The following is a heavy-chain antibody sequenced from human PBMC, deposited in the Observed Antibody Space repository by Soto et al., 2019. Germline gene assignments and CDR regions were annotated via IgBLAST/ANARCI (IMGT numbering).Heavy chain of an antibody. Sequence: GGSLRLSCAASGFTFTNYGMTWVRQAPGKGLEWVSGISGSGRRTYYADSVKGRFTIFRDTTKNTVFLQMNSLRAEDTAVYYCAKDQVVPAATPYYYYYGMDVWGQGTTVTVSS. CDR3: AKDQVVPAATPYYYYYGMDV. V-gene: IGHV3-23*01. CDR2: ISGSGRRT. J-gene: IGHJ6*02. CDR1: GFTFTNYG. D-gene: IGHD2-2*01.